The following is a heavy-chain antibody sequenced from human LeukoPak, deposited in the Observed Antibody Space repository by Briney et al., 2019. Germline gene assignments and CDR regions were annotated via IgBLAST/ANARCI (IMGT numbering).Heavy chain of an antibody. CDR3: AKDTRLEVVTPSFDY. Sequence: GGSLRLSCAASGFTFSTYWMSWVRQAPGKGLEWVGNINQDGSDIYYVDSVKVRFTISRNNAKNSLYLQMNSLRAEDTALYYCAKDTRLEVVTPSFDYWGQGTLVTVSS. J-gene: IGHJ4*02. CDR1: GFTFSTYW. D-gene: IGHD4-23*01. CDR2: INQDGSDI. V-gene: IGHV3-7*03.